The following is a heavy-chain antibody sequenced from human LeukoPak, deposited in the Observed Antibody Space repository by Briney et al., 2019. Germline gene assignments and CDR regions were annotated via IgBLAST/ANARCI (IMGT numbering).Heavy chain of an antibody. CDR1: GGSVSSGSYY. J-gene: IGHJ6*02. Sequence: KSSETLSLTCTVSGGSVSSGSYYWSWIRQPPGKGLEWIGEINHSGSTNYNPSLKSRVTISVDTSKNQFSLKLSSVTAADTAVYYCARGQGSVTMVRGVSPYYYYGMDVWGQGTTVTVSS. CDR3: ARGQGSVTMVRGVSPYYYYGMDV. V-gene: IGHV4-39*07. D-gene: IGHD3-10*01. CDR2: INHSGST.